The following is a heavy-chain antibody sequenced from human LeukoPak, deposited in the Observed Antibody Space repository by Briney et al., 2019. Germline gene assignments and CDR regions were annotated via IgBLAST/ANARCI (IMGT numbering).Heavy chain of an antibody. V-gene: IGHV6-1*01. D-gene: IGHD6-19*01. CDR1: GDSVSSGNYA. Sequence: SQTLSLTCAISGDSVSSGNYALNWIRQSPSRGLEWLGRTYYNSKWYNDYAVSVKSRITINPDTSKNQFSLQLNSVTPEDTAVYYCARTDSSGSEAGTLDYWGQGTLVTVSS. CDR2: TYYNSKWYN. J-gene: IGHJ4*02. CDR3: ARTDSSGSEAGTLDY.